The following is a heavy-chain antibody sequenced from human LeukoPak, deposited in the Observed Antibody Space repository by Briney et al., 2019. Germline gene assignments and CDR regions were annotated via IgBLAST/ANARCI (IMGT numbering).Heavy chain of an antibody. D-gene: IGHD3-22*01. V-gene: IGHV3-23*01. CDR2: MSDSGGRT. J-gene: IGHJ4*02. CDR3: AKRGVVIRVILVGFHKEAYYFDS. Sequence: GGSLRLSCAVSGITLSNYGMSRVRQAPGKGLEWVAGMSDSGGRTNYADSVKGRFTISRDNPKNTLYLQMNSLRAEDTAVYFCAKRGVVIRVILVGFHKEAYYFDSWAREPWSPSPQ. CDR1: GITLSNYG.